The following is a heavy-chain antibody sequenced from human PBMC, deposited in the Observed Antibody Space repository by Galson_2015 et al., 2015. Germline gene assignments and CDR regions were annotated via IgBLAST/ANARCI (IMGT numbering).Heavy chain of an antibody. D-gene: IGHD1-14*01. V-gene: IGHV3-30*03. CDR3: ARDSSPPGHWYFDL. Sequence: SLRLSCAASGFTFSSYGIHWVRQAPGKGLEWVAVISSDGNNRYYADSVKGRFTISTDNSKNTLYLQMNSLRAEDTAVYHCARDSSPPGHWYFDLWGRGTLVTVSS. CDR2: ISSDGNNR. CDR1: GFTFSSYG. J-gene: IGHJ2*01.